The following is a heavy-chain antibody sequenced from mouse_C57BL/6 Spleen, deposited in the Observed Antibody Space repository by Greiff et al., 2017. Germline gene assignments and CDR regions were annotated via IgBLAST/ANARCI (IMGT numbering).Heavy chain of an antibody. J-gene: IGHJ2*01. D-gene: IGHD1-2*01. CDR3: ARDTATRSYYFDY. Sequence: QVQLQQPGTELVKPGASVKLSCKASGYTFTSYWMHWVKQRPGQGLEWIGNINPSNGGTNYNEKFKSKATLTVDKSSSTAYMQLSSLTSEDSAVYYGARDTATRSYYFDYWGQGTTLTVSS. V-gene: IGHV1-53*01. CDR1: GYTFTSYW. CDR2: INPSNGGT.